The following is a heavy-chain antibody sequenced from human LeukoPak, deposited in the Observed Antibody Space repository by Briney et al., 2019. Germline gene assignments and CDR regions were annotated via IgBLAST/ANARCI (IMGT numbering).Heavy chain of an antibody. J-gene: IGHJ4*02. CDR2: TYYRSKWFN. D-gene: IGHD6-19*01. CDR1: GDSVSSNSAT. CDR3: ARMQWLAPGATYYFDY. V-gene: IGHV6-1*01. Sequence: SQTLSLACAISGDSVSSNSATWSWIRQSPSRGLEWLGRTYYRSKWFNDHAVSAKNRITINPDTSKNQFSLKLSSVTAADTAVYYCARMQWLAPGATYYFDYWGQGTLVTVSS.